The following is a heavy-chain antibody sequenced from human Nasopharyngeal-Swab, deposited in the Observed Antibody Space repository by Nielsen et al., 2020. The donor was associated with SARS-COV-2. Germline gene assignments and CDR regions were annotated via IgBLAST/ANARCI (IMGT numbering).Heavy chain of an antibody. V-gene: IGHV1-18*01. D-gene: IGHD4-17*01. CDR3: ARDNESGDYYAYDI. CDR2: ISAYNGNT. CDR1: GYTFITFG. Sequence: ASVKVSCMASGYTFITFGITWVRQAPGQGLEWMGWISAYNGNTNYAQKFQDRVTMTTDTSTTTAYMELRGLKTDDTAVYYCARDNESGDYYAYDIWGQGTTVTVSS. J-gene: IGHJ3*02.